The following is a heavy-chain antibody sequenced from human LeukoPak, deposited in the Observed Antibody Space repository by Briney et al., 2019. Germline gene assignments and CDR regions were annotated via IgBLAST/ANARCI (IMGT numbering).Heavy chain of an antibody. J-gene: IGHJ5*02. CDR3: ARVGYSSGWYVDP. V-gene: IGHV4-59*01. D-gene: IGHD6-19*01. Sequence: PSETLSLTCTVSGGSISSYYWSWVRQPPGKGLEWIGYIYYSGSTNYNPSLKSRVTISVDTSKNQFSLKLSSVTAADTAVYYCARVGYSSGWYVDPWGQGTLVTVSS. CDR1: GGSISSYY. CDR2: IYYSGST.